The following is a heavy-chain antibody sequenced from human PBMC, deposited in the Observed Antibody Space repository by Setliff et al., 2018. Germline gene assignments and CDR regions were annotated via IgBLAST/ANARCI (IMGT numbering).Heavy chain of an antibody. J-gene: IGHJ4*02. D-gene: IGHD5-18*01. CDR1: GLTFSSDA. Sequence: PGESLKISCAASGLTFSSDAMTWVRQTPGKGLEWVSGGSTGKTDYADSVKGRFTMSRDSSTNTLYLQMNSLRGEDTAVYYCAKDLSSNTAASYFFDLWGQGTQVTVSS. V-gene: IGHV3-23*01. CDR3: AKDLSSNTAASYFFDL. CDR2: GSTGKT.